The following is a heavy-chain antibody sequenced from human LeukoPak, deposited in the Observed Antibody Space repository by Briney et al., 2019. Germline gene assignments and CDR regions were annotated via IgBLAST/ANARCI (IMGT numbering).Heavy chain of an antibody. J-gene: IGHJ4*02. V-gene: IGHV3-48*01. Sequence: GGSLRLSCAASGFNYSSYTMNWVRQAPGLGLEWLSYISASRGITYYADSVKGRFTISRDNAKNSLYLQMNSLRAEDTAVYYCARDGEIAARRGFDYWGQGTLVTVSS. CDR1: GFNYSSYT. CDR2: ISASRGIT. D-gene: IGHD6-6*01. CDR3: ARDGEIAARRGFDY.